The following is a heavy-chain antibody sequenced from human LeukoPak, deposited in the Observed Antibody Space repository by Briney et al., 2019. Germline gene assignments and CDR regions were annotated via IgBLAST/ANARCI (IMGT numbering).Heavy chain of an antibody. V-gene: IGHV3-13*01. D-gene: IGHD2-8*01. CDR3: ARDLGYCTNGVCHTRFDY. J-gene: IGHJ4*02. Sequence: GGSLRLSCAASGFTFNTYDMHWVRQATGKGLEWVSAIGTAGDTYYLGSVKGRFTISRENAKHSLSLQMNSLRAEDTAVYYCARDLGYCTNGVCHTRFDYWGQGTLVAVSS. CDR2: IGTAGDT. CDR1: GFTFNTYD.